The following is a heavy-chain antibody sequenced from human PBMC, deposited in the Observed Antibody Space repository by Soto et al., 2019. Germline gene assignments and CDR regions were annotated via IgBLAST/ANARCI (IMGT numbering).Heavy chain of an antibody. J-gene: IGHJ4*02. Sequence: GGSLRLSCAASGFTFDEYALTWVRQAPGKGLEWVAGINWNGGSKGYADSVKGRFTISRDNAKSSLYLQMNNLRAEDTAFYFCARATQSYYDPRGYYSYVHWAQGA. CDR3: ARATQSYYDPRGYYSYVH. D-gene: IGHD3-22*01. CDR2: INWNGGSK. V-gene: IGHV3-20*04. CDR1: GFTFDEYA.